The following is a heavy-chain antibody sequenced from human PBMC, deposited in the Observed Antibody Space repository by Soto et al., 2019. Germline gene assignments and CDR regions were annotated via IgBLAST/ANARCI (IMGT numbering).Heavy chain of an antibody. CDR3: ARAPRELLAEGPLFLYYYYGLDV. V-gene: IGHV4-34*12. CDR1: GGSFSDAF. CDR2: VFHTGNT. J-gene: IGHJ6*02. D-gene: IGHD1-7*01. Sequence: QVHLQQWGAGLLKPSGTLSLTCAVSGGSFSDAFWSWVRQSPGRGLERIGEVFHTGNTNYNPSLKSRVTLSVDTAKNQFSLRLTSVTAADSAVYYCARAPRELLAEGPLFLYYYYGLDVWGQGTTVTVSS.